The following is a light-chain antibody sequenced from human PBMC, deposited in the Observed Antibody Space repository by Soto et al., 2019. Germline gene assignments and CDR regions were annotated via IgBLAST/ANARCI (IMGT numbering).Light chain of an antibody. CDR1: QNIKKF. Sequence: DIQMTQSPTSLSAPVGDSVTITCRASQNIKKFLNWYQQKPGTAPKLLIYTASSVQAGFSSRFSGSGSGTDFILSISNLQPEYFATYSFQQAFSAPLTFGGGTRVEI. J-gene: IGKJ4*01. CDR3: QQAFSAPLT. V-gene: IGKV1-39*01. CDR2: TAS.